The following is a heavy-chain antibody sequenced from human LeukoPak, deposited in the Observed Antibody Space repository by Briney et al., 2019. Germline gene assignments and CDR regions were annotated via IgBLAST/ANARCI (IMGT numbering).Heavy chain of an antibody. CDR1: GFTFSSYG. J-gene: IGHJ4*02. CDR3: ARSWEWELLGGFDY. D-gene: IGHD1-26*01. CDR2: IWYDGSNK. V-gene: IGHV3-33*01. Sequence: GGSLRLSCAASGFTFSSYGMHWVRQAPGKGLEWVAVIWYDGSNKYYADSVKGRFTISRDNSKNTLYLQMNSLRAEDTAVYYCARSWEWELLGGFDYLGQGTLVTVSS.